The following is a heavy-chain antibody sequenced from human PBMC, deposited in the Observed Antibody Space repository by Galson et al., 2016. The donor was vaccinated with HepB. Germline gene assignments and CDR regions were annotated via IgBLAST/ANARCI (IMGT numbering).Heavy chain of an antibody. Sequence: SLRLSCAASGFTFRSYGMHWVRQAPGKGLEWVARIWYDGSNKNYGDSVKGRFTISRDNSKNKLYLQMNSLRAEDTAVYYCARDKEYYFDYWGQGTLVTVSS. CDR1: GFTFRSYG. CDR3: ARDKEYYFDY. V-gene: IGHV3-33*01. J-gene: IGHJ4*02. CDR2: IWYDGSNK.